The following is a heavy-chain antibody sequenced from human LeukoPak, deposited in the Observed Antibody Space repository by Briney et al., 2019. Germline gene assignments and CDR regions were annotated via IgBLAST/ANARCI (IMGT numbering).Heavy chain of an antibody. J-gene: IGHJ5*02. Sequence: SETLSLTCTVSGGSISSYYWSWIRQPPGKGLEWIGYIYYSGSTNYNPSLKSRVTISVDTSKNQFSLKLSSVTAADTAVYYCARDLARYGSGSYLIDNWFDPWGQGTLVTVSS. V-gene: IGHV4-59*01. CDR2: IYYSGST. CDR1: GGSISSYY. CDR3: ARDLARYGSGSYLIDNWFDP. D-gene: IGHD3-10*01.